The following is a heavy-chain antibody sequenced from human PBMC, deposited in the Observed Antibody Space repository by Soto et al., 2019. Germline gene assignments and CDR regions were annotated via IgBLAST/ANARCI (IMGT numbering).Heavy chain of an antibody. CDR3: VWVRQPFDP. CDR1: GFTFSSHG. J-gene: IGHJ5*02. D-gene: IGHD2-2*01. CDR2: IRYDGSNK. Sequence: GGSLRLSCGASGFTFSSHGMHWVRQAPGKGLEWVAGIRYDGSNKNYADSVKGRFTISRDNAKNTLYLQMNSLRAEDTAVYYCVWVRQPFDPWGQGTLVTVSS. V-gene: IGHV3-30*02.